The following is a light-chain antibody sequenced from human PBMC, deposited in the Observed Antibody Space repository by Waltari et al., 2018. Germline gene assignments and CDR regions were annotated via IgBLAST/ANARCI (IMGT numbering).Light chain of an antibody. CDR1: QSVGTY. V-gene: IGKV3-11*01. CDR3: QQRSNWTPHT. J-gene: IGKJ2*01. Sequence: EIVLTQSPATLSLSPGETATITCRASQSVGTYLAWYQPRPGQAPRLLIYDAANRATGIRARFRGSASGTDFTLTISCLEAEDFSGYYCQQRSNWTPHTFGQGAMLEIK. CDR2: DAA.